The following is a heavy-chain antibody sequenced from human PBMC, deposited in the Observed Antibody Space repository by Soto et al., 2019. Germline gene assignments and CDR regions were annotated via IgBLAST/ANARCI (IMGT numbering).Heavy chain of an antibody. CDR2: ISSSSSYI. CDR1: GFTFSSYS. D-gene: IGHD2-15*01. CDR3: ARDYCSGGSCYSWNNYYYYGMDV. Sequence: GGSLRLSCAASGFTFSSYSMNWVRQAPGKGLEWVSSISSSSSYIYYADSVKGRFTISRDNAKNSLYLQMNSLRAEDTAVYYCARDYCSGGSCYSWNNYYYYGMDVWGQGTTVTVSS. V-gene: IGHV3-21*01. J-gene: IGHJ6*02.